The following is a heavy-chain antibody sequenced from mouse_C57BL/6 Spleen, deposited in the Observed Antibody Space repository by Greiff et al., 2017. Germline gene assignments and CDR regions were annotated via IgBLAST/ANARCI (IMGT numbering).Heavy chain of an antibody. V-gene: IGHV5-17*01. Sequence: EVKLVESGGGLVKPGGSLKLSCAASGFTFSDYGMHWVRQAPEKGLEWVAYISSGSSTIYYADTVKGRFTISRDNAKNTLCLQMTSLRSEDTAMYYCAKDDGSLDYWGQGTTLTVSS. CDR2: ISSGSSTI. CDR3: AKDDGSLDY. J-gene: IGHJ2*01. CDR1: GFTFSDYG. D-gene: IGHD1-1*01.